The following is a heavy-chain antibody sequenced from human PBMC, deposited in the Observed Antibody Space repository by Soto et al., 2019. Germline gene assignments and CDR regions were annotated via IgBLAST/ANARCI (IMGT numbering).Heavy chain of an antibody. CDR2: ISYDGSNK. Sequence: QVQLVESGGGVVQPGRSLRLSCAASGFTFSSYGMHWVRQAPGKGLEWVAVISYDGSNKYYADSVKGRFTISRDNSKNTLYLQMNSLRAEDTAVYYCAKGRVAATSGVMYWGQGTLVTVSS. CDR3: AKGRVAATSGVMY. D-gene: IGHD2-15*01. V-gene: IGHV3-30*18. CDR1: GFTFSSYG. J-gene: IGHJ4*02.